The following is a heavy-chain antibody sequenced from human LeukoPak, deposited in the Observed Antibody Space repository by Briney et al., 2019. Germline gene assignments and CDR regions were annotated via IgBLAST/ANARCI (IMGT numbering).Heavy chain of an antibody. V-gene: IGHV3-48*03. D-gene: IGHD1-26*01. CDR2: ISSSGSTI. Sequence: GSLRLSCAASGFTFSSYEMNWVRQAPGKGLEWVSYISSSGSTIYYADSVKGRFTISRDNAKNSLYLQMNSLRAEDTAVYYCAKDRKFGSGSYYGWDAFDIWGQGTMVTVSS. CDR1: GFTFSSYE. J-gene: IGHJ3*02. CDR3: AKDRKFGSGSYYGWDAFDI.